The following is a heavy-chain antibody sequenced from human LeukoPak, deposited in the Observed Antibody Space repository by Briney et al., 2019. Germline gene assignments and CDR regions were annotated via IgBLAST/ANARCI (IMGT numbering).Heavy chain of an antibody. CDR2: ISRSGSTK. Sequence: GGSLTLSCAASGFTFSDYNMRWIRQAPGKGLEWVSSISRSGSTKYYADSVKSRFTISRDNAKNSLYLQMNSLRVEDTAIYYCASHLASSFHIWGQGKMVIVSS. D-gene: IGHD3-10*01. CDR3: ASHLASSFHI. CDR1: GFTFSDYN. J-gene: IGHJ3*02. V-gene: IGHV3-11*04.